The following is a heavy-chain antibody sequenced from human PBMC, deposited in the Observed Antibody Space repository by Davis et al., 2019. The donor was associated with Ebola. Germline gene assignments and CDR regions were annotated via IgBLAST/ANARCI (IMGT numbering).Heavy chain of an antibody. CDR3: ARDAFSLSRYDTEDH. V-gene: IGHV3-7*01. J-gene: IGHJ4*02. D-gene: IGHD3-9*01. Sequence: GESLKISCAASGFTFSRYWMSWVRQVPGKGLEWVANINEDGTEKNYVDSVKGRFTISRDNAKNLLYLQMDSLRVEDTAIYYCARDAFSLSRYDTEDHWGQGTLVTVSS. CDR1: GFTFSRYW. CDR2: INEDGTEK.